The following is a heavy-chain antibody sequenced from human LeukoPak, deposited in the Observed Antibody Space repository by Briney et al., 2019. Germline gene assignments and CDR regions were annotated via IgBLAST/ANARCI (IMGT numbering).Heavy chain of an antibody. CDR2: ISGSGGST. J-gene: IGHJ6*02. CDR3: AKVLLDYYYGMDV. D-gene: IGHD2-21*01. Sequence: GGSLGLSCAASGFTFSSYAMSWVRQAPGKGLEWVSAISGSGGSTYYADSVKGRFTISRDNSKNTLYLQMNSLRAEDTAVYYCAKVLLDYYYGMDVWGQGTTVTVSS. V-gene: IGHV3-23*01. CDR1: GFTFSSYA.